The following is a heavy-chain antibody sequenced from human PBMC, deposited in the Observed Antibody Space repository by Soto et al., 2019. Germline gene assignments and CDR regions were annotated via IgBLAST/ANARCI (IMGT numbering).Heavy chain of an antibody. J-gene: IGHJ4*02. CDR1: GFTFSSYN. Sequence: HLGGSLRLSCAASGFTFSSYNMNWVRQAPGKGLEWVSYISSSGSTIYYADSVKGRFTISRDNAKNSLYLQMNSLRAEDTAVYYCARVAYYYDSSGYFYWGQGTLVTV. V-gene: IGHV3-48*01. CDR2: ISSSGSTI. D-gene: IGHD3-22*01. CDR3: ARVAYYYDSSGYFY.